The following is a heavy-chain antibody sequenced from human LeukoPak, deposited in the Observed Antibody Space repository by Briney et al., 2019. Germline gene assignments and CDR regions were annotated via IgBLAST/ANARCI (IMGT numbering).Heavy chain of an antibody. Sequence: PSETLSLTCAVYGGSFSGYYWSWIRQPPGKGLEWIGEINHSGSTNYNPSLKSRVTISVDTSKNQFSLKLSSVTAADTAVYYCARENGGNFPNWFDPWGQGTLVTVSS. CDR3: ARENGGNFPNWFDP. CDR2: INHSGST. J-gene: IGHJ5*02. V-gene: IGHV4-34*01. CDR1: GGSFSGYY. D-gene: IGHD4-23*01.